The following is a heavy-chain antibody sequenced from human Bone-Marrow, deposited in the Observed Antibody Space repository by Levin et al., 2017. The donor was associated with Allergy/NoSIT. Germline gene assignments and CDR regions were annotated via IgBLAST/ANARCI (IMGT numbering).Heavy chain of an antibody. D-gene: IGHD2-2*01. J-gene: IGHJ5*02. CDR2: INSDGSST. Sequence: PGESLKISCAASGFTFSSYWMHWVRQAPGKGLVWVSRINSDGSSTSYADSVKGRFTISRDNAKNTLYLQMNSLRAEDMAVYYCAREGGWYCSSTSCYELDPWGQGTLVTVSS. CDR3: AREGGWYCSSTSCYELDP. CDR1: GFTFSSYW. V-gene: IGHV3-74*01.